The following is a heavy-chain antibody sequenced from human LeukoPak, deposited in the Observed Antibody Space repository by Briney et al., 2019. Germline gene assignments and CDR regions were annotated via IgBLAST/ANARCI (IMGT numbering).Heavy chain of an antibody. J-gene: IGHJ4*02. D-gene: IGHD3-22*01. Sequence: GGSLRLSCVASGFPFSETAMTWVRQAPGKGLEWLSVITRAGSPYYADSVKGRFTISRDNARNTVYLQLNSLRNEDTALYYCAKEHLKYANDNRGSFDYWGQGTLVTVFS. CDR2: ITRAGSP. V-gene: IGHV3-23*01. CDR1: GFPFSETA. CDR3: AKEHLKYANDNRGSFDY.